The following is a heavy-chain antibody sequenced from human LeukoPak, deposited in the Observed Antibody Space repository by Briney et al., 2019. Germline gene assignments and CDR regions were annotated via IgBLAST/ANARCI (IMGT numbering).Heavy chain of an antibody. Sequence: PGGSLRLSCAASGFTFSNYGMSWVRQAPGKGLVWVSRINSDGSSTSYADSVKGRFTISRDNAKNTLYLQMNSLRAEDTAVYYCAREKYSSGWNDAFDIWGQGTMVTVSS. J-gene: IGHJ3*02. D-gene: IGHD6-19*01. CDR3: AREKYSSGWNDAFDI. V-gene: IGHV3-74*01. CDR2: INSDGSST. CDR1: GFTFSNYG.